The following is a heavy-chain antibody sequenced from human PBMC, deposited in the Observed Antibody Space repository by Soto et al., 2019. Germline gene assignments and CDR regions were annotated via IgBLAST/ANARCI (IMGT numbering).Heavy chain of an antibody. V-gene: IGHV4-4*02. CDR2: IDQNGIT. CDR3: ARLNRDYYYYGMDV. CDR1: GDPISSSKW. J-gene: IGHJ6*02. Sequence: PSETLSLTCAVSGDPISSSKWWTWVRQTPGKGLEWIGKIDQNGITNYSPSLESRVTILKDNSKNQLSLKLTSVTAVDSAVYYCARLNRDYYYYGMDVWGQGATVTVS.